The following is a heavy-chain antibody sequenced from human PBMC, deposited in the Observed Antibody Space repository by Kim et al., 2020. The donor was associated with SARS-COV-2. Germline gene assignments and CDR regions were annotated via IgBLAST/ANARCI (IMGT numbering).Heavy chain of an antibody. CDR1: GYTFTSYG. Sequence: ASVKVSCKASGYTFTSYGISWVRQAPGQGLEWMGWISAYNGNTNYAQKLQGRVTMTTDTSTSTAYMELRSLRSDDTAVYYCARDASYFDWLLYALHGMDVWGQGTTVTVSS. CDR3: ARDASYFDWLLYALHGMDV. D-gene: IGHD3-9*01. J-gene: IGHJ6*02. CDR2: ISAYNGNT. V-gene: IGHV1-18*01.